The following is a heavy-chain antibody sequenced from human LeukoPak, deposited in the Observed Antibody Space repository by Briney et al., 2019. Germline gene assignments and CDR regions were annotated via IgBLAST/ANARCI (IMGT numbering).Heavy chain of an antibody. V-gene: IGHV5-51*01. Sequence: AGESLKISCKGSGYTFTNDWIGWVRQMPGKGLEWMGIIYPGDSETRYSPSFQGQVTISADKSINTAYLHWSSLKASDTAMYYCARRVSGSYSSRLDPWGQGTLVTVSS. CDR1: GYTFTNDW. J-gene: IGHJ5*02. CDR3: ARRVSGSYSSRLDP. D-gene: IGHD1-26*01. CDR2: IYPGDSET.